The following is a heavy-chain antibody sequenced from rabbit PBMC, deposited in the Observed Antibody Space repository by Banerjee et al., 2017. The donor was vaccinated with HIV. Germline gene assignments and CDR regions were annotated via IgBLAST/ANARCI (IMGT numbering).Heavy chain of an antibody. V-gene: IGHV1S45*01. J-gene: IGHJ6*01. Sequence: QEQLVESGGGLVQPEGSLTLTCTASGFSFSSSYWICWVRQAPGKGPEWIACIYAGGRDYASWAKGRFTISKTSSTTVTLQMTSLTAADTATYFCARWDVGITYGMDLWGPGTLVTVS. CDR2: IYAGGR. CDR3: ARWDVGITYGMDL. CDR1: GFSFSSSYW. D-gene: IGHD4-2*01.